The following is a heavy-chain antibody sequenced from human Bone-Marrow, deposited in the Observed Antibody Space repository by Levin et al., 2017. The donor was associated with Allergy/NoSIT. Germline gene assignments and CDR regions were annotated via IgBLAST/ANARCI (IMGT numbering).Heavy chain of an antibody. Sequence: GESLKISCEASGFTFSSYVMTWVRQAPGKGLEWVSGISGSGAGTYYADSVKGRFTVSRDNSKNTVYLQMNSLRAEDTAIYYCAKDASSDFPQSWGQGILVTVSS. J-gene: IGHJ5*02. CDR3: AKDASSDFPQS. CDR1: GFTFSSYV. V-gene: IGHV3-23*01. CDR2: ISGSGAGT. D-gene: IGHD6-19*01.